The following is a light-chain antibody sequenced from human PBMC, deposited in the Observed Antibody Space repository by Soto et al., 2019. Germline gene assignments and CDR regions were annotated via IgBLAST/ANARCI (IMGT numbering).Light chain of an antibody. V-gene: IGKV3-20*01. CDR1: QSVSTSY. J-gene: IGKJ1*01. CDR2: DTS. Sequence: EIVLTQSPGTLSLSPGERATLSCRASQSVSTSYLAWYQQKPGQAPRLLIYDTSSRVTGIPDRFSGSGSGTDFTLTISRLEPDDFAVYYCQQYGASRWTFGLRTKVDIK. CDR3: QQYGASRWT.